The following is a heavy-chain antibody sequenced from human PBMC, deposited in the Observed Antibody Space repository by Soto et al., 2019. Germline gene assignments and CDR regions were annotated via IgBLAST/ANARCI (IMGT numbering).Heavy chain of an antibody. CDR3: ARGVVGATRGAFDI. CDR2: IYYSGST. J-gene: IGHJ3*02. CDR1: GGSISSGDYY. Sequence: TLPLTCTVSGGSISSGDYYWSWIRQPPGKGLEWIGYIYYSGSTYYNPSLKSRVTISVDTSKNQFSLKLSSVTAADTAVYYCARGVVGATRGAFDIWGQGTMVTVSS. D-gene: IGHD1-26*01. V-gene: IGHV4-30-4*01.